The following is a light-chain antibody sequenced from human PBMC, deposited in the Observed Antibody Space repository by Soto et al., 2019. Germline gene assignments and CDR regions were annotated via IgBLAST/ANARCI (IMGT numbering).Light chain of an antibody. J-gene: IGKJ1*01. V-gene: IGKV1-39*01. Sequence: DIQMTQSPSSLSASVGDRVTVTCRSIQSINNYLSWFRQKPGKAPQLLIYAASTLQNGAPPRFSGSGSGTDFTLTISSLQPEDFATYYCQQTYSLPWTFGQGTQVEIK. CDR2: AAS. CDR3: QQTYSLPWT. CDR1: QSINNY.